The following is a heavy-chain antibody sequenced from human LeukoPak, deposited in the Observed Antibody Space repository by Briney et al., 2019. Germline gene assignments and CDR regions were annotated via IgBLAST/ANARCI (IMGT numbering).Heavy chain of an antibody. Sequence: PSETLSLACTVSGGSISSYYWSWIRQPAGKGLEWIGRIYTSGSTNYNPSLKSRVTISADKSKKQFSLKLSSVTAADTAVYYCAREGSGSCLGYYYYMDVWGKGTTVTVSS. CDR3: AREGSGSCLGYYYYMDV. V-gene: IGHV4-4*07. J-gene: IGHJ6*03. CDR1: GGSISSYY. CDR2: IYTSGST. D-gene: IGHD3-10*01.